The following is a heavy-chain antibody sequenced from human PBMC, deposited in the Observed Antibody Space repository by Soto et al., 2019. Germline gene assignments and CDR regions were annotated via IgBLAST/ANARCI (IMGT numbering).Heavy chain of an antibody. CDR1: GFTFSSYW. Sequence: GGSLRLSCAASGFTFSSYWMSWVRQAPGKGLEWVANIKQDGSEKYYVDSVKGRFTISRDNAKNSLYLQMNSLRAEDTAVYYCARDHPYPSTYYYYYMDVWGKGTTVTVSS. CDR3: ARDHPYPSTYYYYYMDV. V-gene: IGHV3-7*01. J-gene: IGHJ6*03. CDR2: IKQDGSEK.